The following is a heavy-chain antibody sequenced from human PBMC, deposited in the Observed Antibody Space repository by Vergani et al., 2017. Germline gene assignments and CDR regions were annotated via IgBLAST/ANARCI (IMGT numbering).Heavy chain of an antibody. CDR1: GFTFSSYW. D-gene: IGHD3-10*01. CDR2: INSDGSRT. V-gene: IGHV3-74*01. J-gene: IGHJ4*02. CDR3: ANGPYYYGSGSYWGLDY. Sequence: EVQLVESGGGLVQPGGSLRLSCAASGFTFSSYWMHWVRQAPGKGLVWVSRINSDGSRTSYADSVKGRFTISRDNAKNTLYLQMNSLRVEDTAVYYCANGPYYYGSGSYWGLDYWGQGTLVTVSS.